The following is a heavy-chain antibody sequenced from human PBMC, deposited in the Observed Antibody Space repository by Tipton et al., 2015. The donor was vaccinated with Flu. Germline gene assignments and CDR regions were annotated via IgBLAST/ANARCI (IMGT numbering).Heavy chain of an antibody. D-gene: IGHD3-10*01. CDR2: IYYSGST. CDR3: AREAYGSGSYEFWFDP. Sequence: TLSLTCTVSGGSISSSSYYWGWIRQPPGKGLEGIGGIYYSGSTYYNPSLKSRVTISVDTSKNQFSLKLSSVTAADTAVYYCAREAYGSGSYEFWFDPWGQGTLVTVSS. J-gene: IGHJ5*02. CDR1: GGSISSSSYY. V-gene: IGHV4-39*07.